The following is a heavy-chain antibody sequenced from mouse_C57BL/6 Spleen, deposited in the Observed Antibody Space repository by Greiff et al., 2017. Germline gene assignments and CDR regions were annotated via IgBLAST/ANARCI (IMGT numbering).Heavy chain of an antibody. Sequence: VKLQQPGAELVKPGASVKLSCKASGYTFTSYWMQWVKQRPGQGLEWIGEIDPSDSYTNYNQKFKGKATLTVDTSSSTAYMQLSSLTSEDSAVYYCARSSSGYVGYFDVWGTGTTVTVSS. CDR2: IDPSDSYT. D-gene: IGHD3-2*02. CDR3: ARSSSGYVGYFDV. J-gene: IGHJ1*03. CDR1: GYTFTSYW. V-gene: IGHV1-50*01.